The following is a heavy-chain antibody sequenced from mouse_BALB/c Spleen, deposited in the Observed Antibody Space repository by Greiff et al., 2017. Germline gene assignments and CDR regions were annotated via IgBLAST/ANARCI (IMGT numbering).Heavy chain of an antibody. Sequence: EVQRVESGPELVKPGASVKIPCKASGYTFTDYNMDWVKQSHGKSLEWIGDINPNNGGTIYNQKFKGKATLTVDKSSSTAYMELRSLTSEDTAVYYCARGVTTVVATKDYAMDYWGQGTSVTVSS. CDR1: GYTFTDYN. CDR3: ARGVTTVVATKDYAMDY. CDR2: INPNNGGT. D-gene: IGHD1-1*01. J-gene: IGHJ4*01. V-gene: IGHV1-18*01.